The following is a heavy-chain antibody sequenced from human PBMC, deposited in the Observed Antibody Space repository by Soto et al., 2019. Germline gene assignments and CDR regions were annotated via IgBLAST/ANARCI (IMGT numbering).Heavy chain of an antibody. Sequence: ASVKVSCKASGYTFTSYAMHWVRQAPGQRLEWMGWINAGNGNTKYSQKFQGRVTITRDTSASTAYMELSSLRSEDTAVYYCAGDEGFLEWLLPFDYWGQGTLVTVSS. V-gene: IGHV1-3*01. CDR1: GYTFTSYA. CDR2: INAGNGNT. D-gene: IGHD3-3*01. J-gene: IGHJ4*02. CDR3: AGDEGFLEWLLPFDY.